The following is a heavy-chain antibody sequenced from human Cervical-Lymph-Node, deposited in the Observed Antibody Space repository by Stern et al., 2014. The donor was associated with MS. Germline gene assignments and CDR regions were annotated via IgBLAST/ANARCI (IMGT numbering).Heavy chain of an antibody. J-gene: IGHJ4*02. Sequence: EVQLEESGGGSVQPGRSLRLSCAASGFTFDDCAMHWVPQAPGKGLEWVSGISWNSNNIGYADSVRGRFTISRDNAKNSLYLQMNGLRPEDTALYYCAKDISERHYYFDSWGEGTLVTVSS. V-gene: IGHV3-9*01. CDR2: ISWNSNNI. CDR3: AKDISERHYYFDS. D-gene: IGHD3-16*02. CDR1: GFTFDDCA.